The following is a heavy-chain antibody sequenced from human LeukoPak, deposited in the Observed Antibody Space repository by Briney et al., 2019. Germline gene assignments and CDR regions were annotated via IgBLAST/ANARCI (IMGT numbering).Heavy chain of an antibody. D-gene: IGHD4-11*01. CDR3: ARHRVVHINYVYYYYSMDV. CDR2: IYPDDSDT. V-gene: IGHV5-51*01. CDR1: GFSFSGYW. J-gene: IGHJ6*03. Sequence: GESLKISCKGSGFSFSGYWIAWVRQMPGKGLEWMGIIYPDDSDTRYSPSFQGQVTISADKSINIAYLQWSGLRASDTAMYYCARHRVVHINYVYYYYSMDVWGKGTTVTVSS.